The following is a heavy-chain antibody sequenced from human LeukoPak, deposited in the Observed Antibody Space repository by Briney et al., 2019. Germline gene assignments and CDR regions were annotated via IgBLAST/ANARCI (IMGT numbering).Heavy chain of an antibody. CDR2: ISGSGGST. D-gene: IGHD3-22*01. CDR1: GFTFSSYA. J-gene: IGHJ4*02. V-gene: IGHV3-23*01. CDR3: AKDLRREYYYDSSGSTTIY. Sequence: GGSLRLSCAASGFTFSSYAMSWVRQAPGKGLEWVSAISGSGGSTYYAGSVKGRFTISRDNSKNTLYLQMNSLRAGDTAVYYCAKDLRREYYYDSSGSTTIYWGQGTLVTVSS.